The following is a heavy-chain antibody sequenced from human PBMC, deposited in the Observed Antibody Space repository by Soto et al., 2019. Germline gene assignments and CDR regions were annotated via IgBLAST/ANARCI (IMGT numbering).Heavy chain of an antibody. CDR1: GFTFSSYG. D-gene: IGHD2-2*01. V-gene: IGHV3-33*01. CDR2: VWYDESNK. Sequence: QVQLVESGGGVVQPGRSLRLSCAASGFTFSSYGMYWVRQAPGKRLQWVAVVWYDESNKYYADSVKGRFTISRDNSKNTLYLQMNSLRAEDTAVYYCAREPPYPSYCSSTSCYGDYFDYWGQGTLVTVSS. J-gene: IGHJ4*02. CDR3: AREPPYPSYCSSTSCYGDYFDY.